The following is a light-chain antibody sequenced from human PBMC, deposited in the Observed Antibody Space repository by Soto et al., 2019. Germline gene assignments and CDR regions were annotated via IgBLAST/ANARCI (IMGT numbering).Light chain of an antibody. CDR3: QQYGSSGT. J-gene: IGKJ1*01. V-gene: IGKV3-20*01. Sequence: EIVLTQSPGTQSLSPGERATLSCRASQSVSSSYLAWYQQKPGQAPRLLIYGASNRATGIPDRFSGSGPGTNFTLTISRLEPEDFAVYYCQQYGSSGTFGQGTKVDIK. CDR1: QSVSSSY. CDR2: GAS.